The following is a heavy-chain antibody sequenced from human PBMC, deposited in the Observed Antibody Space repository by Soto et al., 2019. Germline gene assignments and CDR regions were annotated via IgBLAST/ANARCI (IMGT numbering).Heavy chain of an antibody. J-gene: IGHJ3*02. CDR3: AREGKSAAASDAFDI. V-gene: IGHV4-31*03. CDR1: GGSISSDNYF. Sequence: PSETLSLTCTVSGGSISSDNYFWSWIRQHPGKGLEWIGYIDYIGRAYYNPSLKSRVTTSVDTSKNQFSLRLSSVTVADTATYSCAREGKSAAASDAFDIWGQGTVVTVSS. CDR2: IDYIGRA. D-gene: IGHD6-13*01.